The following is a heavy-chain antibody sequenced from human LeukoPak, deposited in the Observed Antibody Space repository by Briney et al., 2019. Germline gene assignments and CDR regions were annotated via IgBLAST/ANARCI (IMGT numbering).Heavy chain of an antibody. V-gene: IGHV3-21*01. CDR2: ISSSSPYI. Sequence: GGSLRLSCAASGVTFSSYNMNWVRQAPGKGLEWVSSISSSSPYIYYADSVKGRFTISRDNAKNSLYLQMNSLRADDTAVYYCASSGSYGYYFDYWGQGTLVTVSS. CDR1: GVTFSSYN. J-gene: IGHJ4*02. CDR3: ASSGSYGYYFDY. D-gene: IGHD1-26*01.